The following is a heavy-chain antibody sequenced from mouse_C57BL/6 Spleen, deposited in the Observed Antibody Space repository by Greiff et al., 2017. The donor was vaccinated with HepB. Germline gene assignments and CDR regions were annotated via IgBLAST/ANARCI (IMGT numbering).Heavy chain of an antibody. J-gene: IGHJ2*01. Sequence: QVHVKQSGAELVKPGASVKISCKASGYAFSSYWMNWVKQRPGKGLEWIGQIYPGDGDTNYNGKFKGKATLTADKSSSTACMQLSSLTSEDSAVYFCARSDYYGSLLFDYWGQGTTLTVSS. V-gene: IGHV1-80*01. CDR2: IYPGDGDT. CDR3: ARSDYYGSLLFDY. D-gene: IGHD1-1*01. CDR1: GYAFSSYW.